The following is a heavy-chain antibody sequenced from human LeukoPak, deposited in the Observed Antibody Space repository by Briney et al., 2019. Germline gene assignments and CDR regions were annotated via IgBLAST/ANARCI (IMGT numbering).Heavy chain of an antibody. Sequence: ASVKVSCKASGYSFTTYGITWVRQAPGQGLEWMGWVSPYNGNTNYAQHLQGRVTMTTDTSTTTAYMELRSLRSDDTAVYYCARDQENNWFDPWGQGTLVTVSS. CDR2: VSPYNGNT. CDR3: ARDQENNWFDP. J-gene: IGHJ5*02. CDR1: GYSFTTYG. V-gene: IGHV1-18*01.